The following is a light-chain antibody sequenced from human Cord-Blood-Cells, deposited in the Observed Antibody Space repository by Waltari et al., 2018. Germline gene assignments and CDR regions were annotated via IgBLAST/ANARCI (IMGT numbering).Light chain of an antibody. J-gene: IGKJ4*01. CDR2: AAS. Sequence: DIQIPPSPSSLSASVGDRVTITCRASQSISSYLNWYQQKPGKAPKLLIYAASSLQSGVPSRFSGSGSGTDFTLTISSLQPEDFATYYCQQSYSTPRTFGGGTKVEIK. CDR3: QQSYSTPRT. V-gene: IGKV1-39*01. CDR1: QSISSY.